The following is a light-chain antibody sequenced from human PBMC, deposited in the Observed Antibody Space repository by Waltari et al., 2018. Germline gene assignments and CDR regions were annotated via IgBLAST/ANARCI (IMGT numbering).Light chain of an antibody. Sequence: QSALTQPAAVSGPPGQSITIPCTGTSRDVGSYHYFPWYQQHPGKAPKLMIYDVSYRPSGVSNRFSGSKSGNTASLTISGLQAEDEADYYCSSYITTNTLELFGGGTSLTVL. CDR3: SSYITTNTLEL. CDR2: DVS. J-gene: IGLJ2*01. V-gene: IGLV2-14*03. CDR1: SRDVGSYHY.